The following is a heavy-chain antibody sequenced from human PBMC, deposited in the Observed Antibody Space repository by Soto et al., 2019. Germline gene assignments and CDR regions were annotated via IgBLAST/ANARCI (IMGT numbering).Heavy chain of an antibody. CDR1: GFTFSTFV. J-gene: IGHJ4*02. V-gene: IGHV3-23*01. CDR2: ISTSGDRT. CDR3: AKDRQYFGFDY. Sequence: GGSLRLSCAASGFTFSTFVMNWVRQAPGEGLEWLSAISTSGDRTYYADSVKGRFTISRDNSKNTLYLQMNSLRAEDTAVYYCAKDRQYFGFDYWGQGTLVTVSS. D-gene: IGHD3-10*01.